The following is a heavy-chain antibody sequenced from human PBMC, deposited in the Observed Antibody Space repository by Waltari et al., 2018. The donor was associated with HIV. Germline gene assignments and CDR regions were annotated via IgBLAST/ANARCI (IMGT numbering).Heavy chain of an antibody. CDR3: AREKVVVAARPPYGMDV. J-gene: IGHJ6*02. V-gene: IGHV4-61*02. Sequence: QVQLQESGPGLVKPSQTLSLTCTVSGGSIRSGSYYWSWIRPPAGKGLAWIGRIYTSGSTNYNPSLKSRVTISVDTSKNQFSLKLSSVTAADTAVYYCAREKVVVAARPPYGMDVWGQGTTVTVSS. D-gene: IGHD2-15*01. CDR2: IYTSGST. CDR1: GGSIRSGSYY.